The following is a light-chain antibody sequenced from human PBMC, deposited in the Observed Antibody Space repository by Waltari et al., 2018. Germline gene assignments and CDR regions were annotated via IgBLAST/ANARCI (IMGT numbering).Light chain of an antibody. J-gene: IGKJ2*01. V-gene: IGKV1-5*03. CDR2: KAS. CDR1: QSILTW. Sequence: DIQMTQSPSTLSASVGDRVTITCRASQSILTWLAWYQQKPGKAPKLLIYKASNLQSGVPSRFSGSGSGTEFTLTISSLQPDDFATYYCQQYSSHYTFGQGTKLEI. CDR3: QQYSSHYT.